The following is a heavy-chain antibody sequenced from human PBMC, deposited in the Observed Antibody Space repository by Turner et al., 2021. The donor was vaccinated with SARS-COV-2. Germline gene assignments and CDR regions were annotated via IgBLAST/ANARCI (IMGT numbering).Heavy chain of an antibody. V-gene: IGHV3-30*04. Sequence: QVQLVESGGGVVQPGRSLRLSCAASGFTFSRYAMHWVRQAPGKGREWVAVISYEGSNKYYADSVKGRFTISRDNSKNTLYLQMNSLRAEDTAVYYCARDGGSFWGDLAWGGYYYYAMDVWGQGTTVTVSS. J-gene: IGHJ6*02. D-gene: IGHD3-3*01. CDR1: GFTFSRYA. CDR3: ARDGGSFWGDLAWGGYYYYAMDV. CDR2: ISYEGSNK.